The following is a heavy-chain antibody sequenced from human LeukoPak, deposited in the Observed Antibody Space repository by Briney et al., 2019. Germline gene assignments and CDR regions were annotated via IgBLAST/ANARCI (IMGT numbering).Heavy chain of an antibody. V-gene: IGHV1-69*02. Sequence: SVKVSCKASGYTFTGYYMHWVRQAPGQGLEWMGRIIPILGIANYAQKFQGRVTITADKSTSTAYMELSSLRSEDTAVYYCARKTRGVVVTGEDAFDIWGQGTMVTVSS. CDR1: GYTFTGYY. CDR3: ARKTRGVVVTGEDAFDI. D-gene: IGHD2-21*02. J-gene: IGHJ3*02. CDR2: IIPILGIA.